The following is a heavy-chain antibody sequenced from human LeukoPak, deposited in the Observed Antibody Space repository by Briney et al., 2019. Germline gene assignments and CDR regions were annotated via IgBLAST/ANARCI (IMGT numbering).Heavy chain of an antibody. CDR2: MNSDGSTT. Sequence: GGSLRLSCAASGFTFSSSWMHWVRQAPGEGLVWVSRMNSDGSTTNYADSVQGRFTISRDNARNTLFLQMNSLRADDTAVYCCTRAGNYRFDFWGQGTLVTVSS. CDR3: TRAGNYRFDF. J-gene: IGHJ4*02. CDR1: GFTFSSSW. V-gene: IGHV3-74*01. D-gene: IGHD1-7*01.